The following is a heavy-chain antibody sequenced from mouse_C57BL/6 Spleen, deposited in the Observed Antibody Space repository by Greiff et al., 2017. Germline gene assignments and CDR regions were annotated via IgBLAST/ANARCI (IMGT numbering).Heavy chain of an antibody. CDR1: GFTFSDYY. J-gene: IGHJ2*01. Sequence: EVKLVESEGGLVQPGSSMKLSCTASGFTFSDYYMAWVRQVPEKGLEWVANINYDGSSTYYLDSLKSRFIISGDNAKNILYLQMSSLKSEDTATYYCARDKGGYYDYGALFDYWGQGTTLTVSS. CDR2: INYDGSST. D-gene: IGHD2-4*01. CDR3: ARDKGGYYDYGALFDY. V-gene: IGHV5-16*01.